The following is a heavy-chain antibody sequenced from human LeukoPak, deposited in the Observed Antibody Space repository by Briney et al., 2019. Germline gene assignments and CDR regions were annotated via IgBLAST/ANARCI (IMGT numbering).Heavy chain of an antibody. V-gene: IGHV4-34*01. CDR1: GGSFSGYY. D-gene: IGHD3-9*01. CDR3: ARALRATGYYKYNWFDP. CDR2: INHSGST. Sequence: PSETLSLTCAVYGGSFSGYYWSWIRQPPGKGLEWIGEINHSGSTNYNPSLKSRVTISVDTSKNQFSLKLSSVIAADTAVYYCARALRATGYYKYNWFDPWGQGTLVTVSS. J-gene: IGHJ5*02.